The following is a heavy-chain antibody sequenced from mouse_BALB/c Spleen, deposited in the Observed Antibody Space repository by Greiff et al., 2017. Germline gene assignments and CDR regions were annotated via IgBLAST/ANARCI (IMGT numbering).Heavy chain of an antibody. J-gene: IGHJ2*01. CDR3: TRGYGNYGVYFDY. D-gene: IGHD2-1*01. Sequence: QVQLQQSGAELVKPGASVKLSCKASGYTFPSYYMYWVKQRPGQGLEWIGEINPSNGGTNFNEKFKSKATLTVDKSSSTAYMQLSSLTSEDSAVYYCTRGYGNYGVYFDYWGQGTTLTVSS. CDR2: INPSNGGT. CDR1: GYTFPSYY. V-gene: IGHV1S81*02.